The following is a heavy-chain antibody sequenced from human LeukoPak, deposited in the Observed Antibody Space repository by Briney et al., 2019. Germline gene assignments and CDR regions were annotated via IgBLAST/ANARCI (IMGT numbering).Heavy chain of an antibody. CDR2: ISAGGDNT. Sequence: GGSLRLSCAASGFTFNTYTMNWIRQAPGKGLEWVSTISAGGDNTYYADSVKGRFTISRDNFKDTLYLQMNSLRAEDTAVYYCAKGYSGWFFDYWGQGTLVTVSS. V-gene: IGHV3-23*01. D-gene: IGHD2-15*01. CDR1: GFTFNTYT. J-gene: IGHJ4*02. CDR3: AKGYSGWFFDY.